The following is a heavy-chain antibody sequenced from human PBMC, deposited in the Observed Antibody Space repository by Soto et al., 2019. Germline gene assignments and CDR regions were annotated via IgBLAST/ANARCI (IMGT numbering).Heavy chain of an antibody. CDR1: GFSLSTSGVD. CDR3: AHRRPYSNSAEYFFDY. CDR2: IYWADDK. V-gene: IGHV2-5*02. Sequence: QITLKESGPTLVKPTQTLTLTCTFSGFSLSTSGVDVGWIRQPPGKALEWLALIYWADDKRYRPSLKSRLTITKDDTKTQVVLTMTNMDPLDTATYYCAHRRPYSNSAEYFFDYWGQGTLVTVAS. D-gene: IGHD6-6*01. J-gene: IGHJ4*02.